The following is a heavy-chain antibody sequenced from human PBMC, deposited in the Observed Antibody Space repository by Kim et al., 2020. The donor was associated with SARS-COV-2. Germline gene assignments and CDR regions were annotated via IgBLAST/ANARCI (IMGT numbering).Heavy chain of an antibody. CDR3: ARASPATAIGPLDAFDI. V-gene: IGHV7-4-1*02. CDR2: INTNTGNP. J-gene: IGHJ3*02. D-gene: IGHD2-2*02. CDR1: GYTFTSYA. Sequence: ASVKVSCKASGYTFTSYAMNWVRQAPGQGLEWMGWINTNTGNPTYAQGFTGRFVFSLDTSVSTAYLQISSLKAEDTAVYYCARASPATAIGPLDAFDIWGQGTMVTVSS.